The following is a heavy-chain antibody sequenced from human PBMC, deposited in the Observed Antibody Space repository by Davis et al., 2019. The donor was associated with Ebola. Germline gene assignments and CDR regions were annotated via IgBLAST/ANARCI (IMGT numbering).Heavy chain of an antibody. CDR2: ISYDGSNK. CDR1: GFTFSSYA. Sequence: GSLKISCAASGFTFSSYAMHWVRQAPGKGLEWVAVISYDGSNKYYADSVKGRFTISRDNSKNTLYLQMNSLRAEDTAVYYCARCGIAAAGSDYWGQGTLVTVSS. V-gene: IGHV3-30-3*01. D-gene: IGHD6-13*01. J-gene: IGHJ4*02. CDR3: ARCGIAAAGSDY.